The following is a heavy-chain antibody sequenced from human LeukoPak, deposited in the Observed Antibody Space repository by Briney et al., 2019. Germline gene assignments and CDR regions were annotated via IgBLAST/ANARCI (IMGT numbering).Heavy chain of an antibody. V-gene: IGHV5-51*01. J-gene: IGHJ4*02. CDR3: ARHAYHDDNSGYYFAY. CDR1: GYILTNNW. Sequence: KPGESLKISCKVSGYILTNNWIGWVRQVPGKGLEWMGLIYPGYSDAKYSPSFQGQVTFSVDKSISTAYLQWSSLKASDTAMYYCARHAYHDDNSGYYFAYWGQGTLVTVSS. D-gene: IGHD3-22*01. CDR2: IYPGYSDA.